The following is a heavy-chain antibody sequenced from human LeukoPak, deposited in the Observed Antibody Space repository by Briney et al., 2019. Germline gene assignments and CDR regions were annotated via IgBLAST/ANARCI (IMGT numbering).Heavy chain of an antibody. CDR3: AKDANYFDSGSYLIPFDF. D-gene: IGHD1-26*01. V-gene: IGHV3-23*01. CDR2: ISGNGLGT. CDR1: GFTFSRNA. Sequence: GGSLRLSCAVSGFTFSRNAMNWVRQAPGKGLEWVASISGNGLGTYYADSVKGRFNISRDNFKNTLSLHMESLRTEDTAVYYCAKDANYFDSGSYLIPFDFWGQGTRVTVSS. J-gene: IGHJ4*02.